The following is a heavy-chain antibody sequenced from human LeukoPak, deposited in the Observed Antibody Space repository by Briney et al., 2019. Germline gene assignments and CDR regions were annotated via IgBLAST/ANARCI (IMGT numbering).Heavy chain of an antibody. D-gene: IGHD3-3*01. V-gene: IGHV3-23*01. CDR2: ISGSGGST. J-gene: IGHJ6*03. CDR3: VTSVSHYDFWSGYPGPYYYYMDV. CDR1: GFTFSSYA. Sequence: QSGGSLRLSCAASGFTFSSYAMSWVRQAPGKGLEWVSAISGSGGSTYYADSVKGRFTISRDNSKNTLYLQMNSLRAEDTAVYYCVTSVSHYDFWSGYPGPYYYYMDVWGKGTTVTVSS.